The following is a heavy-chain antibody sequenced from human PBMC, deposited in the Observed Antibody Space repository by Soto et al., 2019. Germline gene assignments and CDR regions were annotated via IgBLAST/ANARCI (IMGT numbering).Heavy chain of an antibody. Sequence: QVQLQESGPGLVKPSETLSLTCTVSGASTSTNYWTWIRQPPGKGLEWIGYIYYSGSTNYNPSLKSRVTISVDTSKNQFSLNLSSVTAADTAVYYCASAVRDDYYDYWGQGTLVTVSS. CDR3: ASAVRDDYYDY. J-gene: IGHJ4*02. CDR2: IYYSGST. D-gene: IGHD4-17*01. V-gene: IGHV4-59*01. CDR1: GASTSTNY.